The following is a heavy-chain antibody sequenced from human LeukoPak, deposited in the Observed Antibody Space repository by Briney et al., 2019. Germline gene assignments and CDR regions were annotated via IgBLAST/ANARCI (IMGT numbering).Heavy chain of an antibody. CDR2: VSYDGSNR. CDR3: VRDRLYYGSGSYIFDY. V-gene: IGHV3-30-3*01. J-gene: IGHJ4*02. D-gene: IGHD3-10*01. Sequence: GRSLRLSCAASGFTFSSYAMHWVRQAPGKGLEWVTVVSYDGSNRYYADSVKGRFSISRDNSKSTLYLQMNSLGPEDTAVYYCVRDRLYYGSGSYIFDYWGQGTLVTVSS. CDR1: GFTFSSYA.